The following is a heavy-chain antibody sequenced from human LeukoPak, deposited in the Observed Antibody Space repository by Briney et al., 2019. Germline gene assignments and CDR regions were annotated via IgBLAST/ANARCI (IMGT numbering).Heavy chain of an antibody. CDR2: IGSDYDR. Sequence: GGSLRLSCTASGFAFGSYAMAWVRQAPGKGLEGVAAIGSDYDRVHEDSVKGRFTISRDNSKSTLYLQMDNLRPGDTAVYFCAKSAGVATIYFDCWGQGAPVTVSS. V-gene: IGHV3-23*01. CDR1: GFAFGSYA. D-gene: IGHD5-12*01. J-gene: IGHJ4*02. CDR3: AKSAGVATIYFDC.